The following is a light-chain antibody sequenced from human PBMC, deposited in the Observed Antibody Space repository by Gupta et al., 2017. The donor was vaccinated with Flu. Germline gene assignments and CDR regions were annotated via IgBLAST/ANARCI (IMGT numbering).Light chain of an antibody. J-gene: IGKJ2*01. CDR2: AAS. CDR3: QQSDSTLYT. CDR1: QSISRY. V-gene: IGKV1-39*01. Sequence: DIQMTQSPSSLSASVGDRVTITCRASQSISRYLNWYRHNPGKAPKLLIYAASSLQSGVPSRFSGSGSGTDFTLTISSLQPEDFATYYCQQSDSTLYTFGQGTKLEIK.